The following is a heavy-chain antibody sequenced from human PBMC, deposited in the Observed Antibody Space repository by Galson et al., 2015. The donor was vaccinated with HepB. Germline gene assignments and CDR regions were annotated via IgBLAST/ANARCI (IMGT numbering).Heavy chain of an antibody. V-gene: IGHV4-34*01. CDR1: GGSFSGYY. CDR2: INHGGST. CDR3: ARVWASIVHAFDI. Sequence: LSLTCAVYGGSFSGYYWTWIRQPPGKGLEWIGEINHGGSTNYNPSLKSRVTISVDTSKNHFSLKLNSVTAADTAVYYCARVWASIVHAFDIWGQGTMV. D-gene: IGHD2-15*01. J-gene: IGHJ3*02.